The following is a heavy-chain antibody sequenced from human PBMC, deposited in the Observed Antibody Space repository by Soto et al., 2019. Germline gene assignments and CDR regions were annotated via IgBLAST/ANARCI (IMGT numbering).Heavy chain of an antibody. CDR2: ISYDGSNK. D-gene: IGHD3-16*01. V-gene: IGHV3-30*18. Sequence: QVQLVESGGGVVQPGRSLRLSCAASGFTFSSYGMHWVRQAPGKGLEWVAVISYDGSNKYYADSVKGRFTISRDNSKNTLYLQMNSLRAEDTAEYYCAKDFLGMTSYYYYYMDVWGKGTTVTVSS. CDR1: GFTFSSYG. J-gene: IGHJ6*03. CDR3: AKDFLGMTSYYYYYMDV.